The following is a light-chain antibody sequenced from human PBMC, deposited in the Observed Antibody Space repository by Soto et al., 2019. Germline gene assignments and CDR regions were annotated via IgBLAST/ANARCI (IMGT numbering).Light chain of an antibody. V-gene: IGKV1-6*01. CDR3: LHDYNYPRT. CDR1: QGIRNY. Sequence: AIQMTQSPSSLSASVGDRVNITYRASQGIRNYLGWYQQKPGKAPNLLIYGASTLQSGVPSRFSGSGSGTDFTLTINSLQPEDFATYYCLHDYNYPRTFGQGTRVDVK. J-gene: IGKJ1*01. CDR2: GAS.